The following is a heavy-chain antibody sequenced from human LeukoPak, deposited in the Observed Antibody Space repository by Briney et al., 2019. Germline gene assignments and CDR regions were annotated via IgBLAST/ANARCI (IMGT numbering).Heavy chain of an antibody. CDR3: TKDGIAGASRRHGY. Sequence: PGGSLRLSCAASGFTFNSYAMSWVRQAPGKGLEWVSSISGSGGNPYYMGSVKGRFTISRDNSKNTLFLQMNSLRAEDTAVYYCTKDGIAGASRRHGYWGQGTLVTVSS. CDR2: ISGSGGNP. J-gene: IGHJ4*02. D-gene: IGHD1-26*01. V-gene: IGHV3-23*01. CDR1: GFTFNSYA.